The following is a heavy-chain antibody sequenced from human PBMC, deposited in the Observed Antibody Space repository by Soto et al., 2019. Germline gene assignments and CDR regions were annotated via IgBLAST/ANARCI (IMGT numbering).Heavy chain of an antibody. CDR2: ISAYNGNT. CDR3: ARVPRYYDSSGYWWFDP. J-gene: IGHJ5*02. V-gene: IGHV1-18*04. D-gene: IGHD3-22*01. CDR1: GYTFTNYG. Sequence: ASVKVSCKASGYTFTNYGISWVRQAPGQGLEWMGWISAYNGNTNYAQYLQGRVTMTTDTSTSTAYMELRSLRSDDTAVYYCARVPRYYDSSGYWWFDPWRQGTQVTASS.